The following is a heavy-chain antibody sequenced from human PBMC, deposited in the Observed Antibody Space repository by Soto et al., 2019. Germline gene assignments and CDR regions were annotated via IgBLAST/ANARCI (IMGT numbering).Heavy chain of an antibody. CDR3: ARVGPWVPYYYDSSPYTFENWFDP. V-gene: IGHV4-30-4*01. D-gene: IGHD3-22*01. CDR2: IYHGGST. J-gene: IGHJ5*02. Sequence: PSETLSLTCTVSGGSISSGDYYWSWIRQPPGKGLEWIGYIYHGGSTYYNPSLNSRVTLSIDMTNNHVSLILNSVTAADTAVYYCARVGPWVPYYYDSSPYTFENWFDPWGQGTLVTVSS. CDR1: GGSISSGDYY.